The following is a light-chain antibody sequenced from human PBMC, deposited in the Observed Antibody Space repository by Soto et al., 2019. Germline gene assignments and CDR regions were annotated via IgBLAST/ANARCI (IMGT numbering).Light chain of an antibody. CDR1: SSNIGADYD. V-gene: IGLV1-40*01. CDR2: GNN. CDR3: QSYDSSLSGVV. Sequence: QSALTQPPSVSGAPGQRVTISCTGSSSNIGADYDVHWYQQLPGTAPNLLIYGNNNRPSGVPDRFSGSKSGTSASLAITGLQAEDEADYYCQSYDSSLSGVVFGGGTKLTVL. J-gene: IGLJ2*01.